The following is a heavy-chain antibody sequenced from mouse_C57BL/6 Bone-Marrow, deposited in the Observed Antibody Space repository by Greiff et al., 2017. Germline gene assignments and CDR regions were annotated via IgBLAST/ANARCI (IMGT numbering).Heavy chain of an antibody. CDR1: GFTFSSYA. V-gene: IGHV5-4*01. D-gene: IGHD1-3*01. J-gene: IGHJ3*01. CDR3: ARDRLITVAWFAY. Sequence: EVHLVESGGGLVTPGGSLKLSCAASGFTFSSYAMSWVRQTPEKRLEWVATISDGGSYTYYPDNVKGRFTISRDNAKNNLYLQRSHLKSEDTAMYYCARDRLITVAWFAYWGQGTLVTVSA. CDR2: ISDGGSYT.